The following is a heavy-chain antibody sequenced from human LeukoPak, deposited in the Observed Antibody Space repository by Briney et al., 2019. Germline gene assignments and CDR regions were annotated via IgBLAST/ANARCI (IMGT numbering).Heavy chain of an antibody. Sequence: ASVKVSCKSSGYTFTSYGISWVRQAPGQGVEYMGWISAFNDHTDYAQKFQGRISMTRDTSTNTVYMGLRSLRSDDTAVYYCARVSPTLPNSIYVSSTWFESSLFDYWGQGTLVTVSS. D-gene: IGHD6-13*01. CDR1: GYTFTSYG. J-gene: IGHJ4*02. CDR2: ISAFNDHT. V-gene: IGHV1-18*01. CDR3: ARVSPTLPNSIYVSSTWFESSLFDY.